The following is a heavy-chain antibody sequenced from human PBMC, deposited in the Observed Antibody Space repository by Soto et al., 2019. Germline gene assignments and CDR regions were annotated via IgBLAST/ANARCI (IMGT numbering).Heavy chain of an antibody. CDR1: GFTFSAYS. V-gene: IGHV3-64D*06. J-gene: IGHJ6*02. CDR3: AKNRYCNSTSCFDFSYGLDV. Sequence: GWSLRLSCSASGFTFSAYSIHWVRLAPGKGLEHVSTVSSGGGSTFYADSVKGRFTISRDTSKNTLYLQMARLRPEDTAVYYCAKNRYCNSTSCFDFSYGLDVWGQGTTVTVSS. D-gene: IGHD2-2*01. CDR2: VSSGGGST.